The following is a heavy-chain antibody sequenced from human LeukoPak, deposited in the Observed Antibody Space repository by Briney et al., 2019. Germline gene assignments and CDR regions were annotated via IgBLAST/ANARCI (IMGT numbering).Heavy chain of an antibody. CDR2: ISGYNGNT. V-gene: IGHV1-18*01. Sequence: ASVKVSCKASGGTFSSYAISWVRQAPGQGLEWMGWISGYNGNTNYAQKLQGRVTMTTDTSTSTAYMELRSLRSDDTAVYYCAREYSGYDEGDYYYYYMDVWGKGTTVTVSS. J-gene: IGHJ6*03. D-gene: IGHD5-12*01. CDR1: GGTFSSYA. CDR3: AREYSGYDEGDYYYYYMDV.